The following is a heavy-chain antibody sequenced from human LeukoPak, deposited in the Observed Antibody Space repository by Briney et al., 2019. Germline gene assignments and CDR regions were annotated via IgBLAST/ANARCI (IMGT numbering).Heavy chain of an antibody. J-gene: IGHJ4*02. CDR1: GGSIKSYY. V-gene: IGHV4-4*07. Sequence: PSETLSLTCTVSGGSIKSYYWRWIRQPAGKGLEWIGRIYTSGSTNYNPSLKSRVTMSVDTSKNQFSLKLSSVTAADTAVYYCARELIFGVVIVFDYWGQGTLVTVSS. D-gene: IGHD3-3*01. CDR3: ARELIFGVVIVFDY. CDR2: IYTSGST.